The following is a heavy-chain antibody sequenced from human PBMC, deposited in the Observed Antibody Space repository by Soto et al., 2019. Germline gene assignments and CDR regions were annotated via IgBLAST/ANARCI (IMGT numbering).Heavy chain of an antibody. V-gene: IGHV4-4*07. CDR1: GGSISSYY. Sequence: SETLSLTCTVSGGSISSYYWSWIRQPAGKGLEWIGRIYTSGSTNYNPSLKSRVTMSVDTSKNQFSLKLSSVTAADTAVYYCARGLGSSSWDYYFDYWGQGTLVTVSS. D-gene: IGHD6-13*01. CDR3: ARGLGSSSWDYYFDY. CDR2: IYTSGST. J-gene: IGHJ4*02.